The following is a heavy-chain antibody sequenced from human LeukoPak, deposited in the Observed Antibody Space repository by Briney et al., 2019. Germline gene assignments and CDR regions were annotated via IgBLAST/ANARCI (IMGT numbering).Heavy chain of an antibody. CDR3: ARDLHHYDFWSGYYMDV. CDR2: IYYSGST. Sequence: SETLSLTCTVSGGSISSSSYYWGWIRQPPGKGLEWIGSIYYSGSTYYNPSLKSRVTISVDTSKNQFSLKLSSVTAADTAVYYCARDLHHYDFWSGYYMDVWGKGTTVTVSS. V-gene: IGHV4-39*07. J-gene: IGHJ6*03. CDR1: GGSISSSSYY. D-gene: IGHD3-3*01.